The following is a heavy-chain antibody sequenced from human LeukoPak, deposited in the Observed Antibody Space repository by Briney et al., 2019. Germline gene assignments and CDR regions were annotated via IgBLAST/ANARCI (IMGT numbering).Heavy chain of an antibody. D-gene: IGHD1-1*01. CDR1: GFTFSDYA. Sequence: PGGSLRLSCSASGFTFSDYAMFWVRQAPGKGLEYVSAISSNGGNTYYADSVKAIFTISRDNSKNTLYLQMSSLRAEDTAVYYCVKPRKYTTNWSFDYWGNRVIVSVSS. J-gene: IGHJ4*03. V-gene: IGHV3-64D*06. CDR3: VKPRKYTTNWSFDY. CDR2: ISSNGGNT.